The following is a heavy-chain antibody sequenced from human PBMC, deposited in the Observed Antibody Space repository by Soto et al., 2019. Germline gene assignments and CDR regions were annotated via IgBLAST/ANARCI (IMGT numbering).Heavy chain of an antibody. V-gene: IGHV6-1*01. CDR1: GDSVSRYTAA. CDR2: TFYRSNFDN. J-gene: IGHJ6*02. D-gene: IGHD6-13*01. Sequence: QVQLQQSGPGLVKPSQTLSLTCAISGDSVSRYTAAWNWVRQSPSRGLEWLGRTFYRSNFDNEYAESVIGRIVISADTSQNQFSLHLNSVTPEDTAVYYCTRGNLTYHAMDVGGQGTTVTVSS. CDR3: TRGNLTYHAMDV.